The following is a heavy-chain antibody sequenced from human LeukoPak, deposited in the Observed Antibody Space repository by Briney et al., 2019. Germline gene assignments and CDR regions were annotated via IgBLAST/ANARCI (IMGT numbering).Heavy chain of an antibody. CDR2: INQDGSEK. CDR3: ARDHVVDGLVFDY. V-gene: IGHV3-7*01. CDR1: GFTFSSHW. J-gene: IGHJ4*02. D-gene: IGHD2-15*01. Sequence: PTGGSLRLSCAASGFTFSSHWMSWVRQAPGKGLEWVANINQDGSEKYYVDSVKGRFTISRDNAKNSLYLQMNTLGPEDTAIYYCARDHVVDGLVFDYWGQGTLVTVSS.